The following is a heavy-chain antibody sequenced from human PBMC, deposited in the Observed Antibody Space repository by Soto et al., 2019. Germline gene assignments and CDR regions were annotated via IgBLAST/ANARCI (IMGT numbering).Heavy chain of an antibody. CDR1: GFTFSSYA. J-gene: IGHJ6*02. CDR3: ARDLAAAGTYYYYGMDV. CDR2: ISYDGSNK. Sequence: QVQLVESGGGVVQPGRSLRLSCAASGFTFSSYAMHWVRQAPGKGLEWVAVISYDGSNKYYADSVKGRFTISRDNSKNTLDLQMTSLRAEDTAVYYCARDLAAAGTYYYYGMDVWGQGTTVTVSS. D-gene: IGHD6-13*01. V-gene: IGHV3-30-3*01.